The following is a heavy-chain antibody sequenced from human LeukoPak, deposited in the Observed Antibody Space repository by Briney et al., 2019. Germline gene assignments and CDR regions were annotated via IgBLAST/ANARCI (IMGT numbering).Heavy chain of an antibody. Sequence: GGSLRLSCAASGFTVSSYTMSWVRQAPGMGLEWASAISGSGISTYYADSVKGRFTISRDNSKNTLFLQMNSLRAEDTAIYYCAKDYYDSSGYYLDYWGQGTLVTVSS. CDR1: GFTVSSYT. CDR2: ISGSGIST. V-gene: IGHV3-23*01. J-gene: IGHJ4*02. CDR3: AKDYYDSSGYYLDY. D-gene: IGHD3-22*01.